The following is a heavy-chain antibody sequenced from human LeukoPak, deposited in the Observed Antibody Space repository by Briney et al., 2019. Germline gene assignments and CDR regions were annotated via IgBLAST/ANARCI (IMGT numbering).Heavy chain of an antibody. D-gene: IGHD3-10*01. CDR2: ITYDGYYK. Sequence: GGSLRLSCAASGFSFNYAMHWVRRSPGKGLEWVALITYDGYYKYYSDSVKGRFTISSDTSKNTLYLQMNSLRAEDTAVYYCARDLSPVVRASPMGYWGQGTLVTVSS. J-gene: IGHJ4*02. CDR3: ARDLSPVVRASPMGY. CDR1: GFSFNYA. V-gene: IGHV3-30*04.